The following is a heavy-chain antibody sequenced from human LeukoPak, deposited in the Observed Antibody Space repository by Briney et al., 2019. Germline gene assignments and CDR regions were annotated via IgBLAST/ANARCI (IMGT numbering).Heavy chain of an antibody. J-gene: IGHJ6*03. CDR3: ARSGLHYYYYMDV. CDR1: GGSISSYY. V-gene: IGHV4-59*01. CDR2: IYYSGST. Sequence: PSETLSLTCTVSGGSISSYYWSWIRQPPGKGLEWIGYIYYSGSTNYNPSLKSRVTISVDTSKNQFSLKLSSVTAADTAVYYCARSGLHYYYYMDVWGKGTTVTISS.